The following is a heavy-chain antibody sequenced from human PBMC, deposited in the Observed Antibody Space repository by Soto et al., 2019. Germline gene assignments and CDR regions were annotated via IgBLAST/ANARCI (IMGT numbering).Heavy chain of an antibody. D-gene: IGHD5-18*01. CDR2: ISSSSSYI. Sequence: GGSLRLSCAASGFTFSSYAMSWVRQAPGKGLEWVSSISSSSSYIYYADSVKGRFTISRDNAKNSLYLQMNSLRAEDTAVYYCARDREVDTAMVTAFDIWGQGTMVTVSS. J-gene: IGHJ3*02. CDR1: GFTFSSYA. V-gene: IGHV3-21*01. CDR3: ARDREVDTAMVTAFDI.